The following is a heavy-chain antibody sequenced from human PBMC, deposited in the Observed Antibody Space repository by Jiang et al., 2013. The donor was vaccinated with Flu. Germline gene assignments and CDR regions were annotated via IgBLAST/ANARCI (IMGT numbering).Heavy chain of an antibody. Sequence: VQLVESGGGLVQPGRSLRLSCAASGFTFDDYAMHWVRQAPGKGLEWVSGISWNSGSIGYADSVKGRFTISRDNAKNSLYLQMNSLRAEDTALYYCAKEYSGKTFHFQHWGQGTLVTVSS. J-gene: IGHJ1*01. CDR3: AKEYSGKTFHFQH. CDR2: ISWNSGSI. CDR1: GFTFDDYA. V-gene: IGHV3-9*01. D-gene: IGHD6-19*01.